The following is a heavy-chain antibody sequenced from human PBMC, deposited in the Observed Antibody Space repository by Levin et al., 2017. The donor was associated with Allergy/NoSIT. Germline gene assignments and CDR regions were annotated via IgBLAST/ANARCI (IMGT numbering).Heavy chain of an antibody. D-gene: IGHD6-13*01. Sequence: SLKISCAASGFTFDDYAMHWVRQAPGKGLEWVSGISWNSGSIGYADSVKGRFTISRDNAKNSLYLQMNSLRAEDTALYYCASPLIAAAVSDAFDIWGQGTMVTVSS. CDR2: ISWNSGSI. CDR3: ASPLIAAAVSDAFDI. J-gene: IGHJ3*02. CDR1: GFTFDDYA. V-gene: IGHV3-9*01.